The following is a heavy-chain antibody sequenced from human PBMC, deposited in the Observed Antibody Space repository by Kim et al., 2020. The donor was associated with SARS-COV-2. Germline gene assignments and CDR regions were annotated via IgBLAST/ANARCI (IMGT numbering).Heavy chain of an antibody. CDR3: AKGALGPYTPYNWFDP. CDR2: IHSRGDKT. J-gene: IGHJ5*02. CDR1: GFTVSHYA. D-gene: IGHD7-27*01. Sequence: GGSLRLSCAASGFTVSHYAMSWVRQAPGKGLEWVSGIHSRGDKTYYADSLKGRFTISRDNSKNTLYLQMKSLRAEDTAVYYCAKGALGPYTPYNWFDPWGQGTLVTVSS. V-gene: IGHV3-23*01.